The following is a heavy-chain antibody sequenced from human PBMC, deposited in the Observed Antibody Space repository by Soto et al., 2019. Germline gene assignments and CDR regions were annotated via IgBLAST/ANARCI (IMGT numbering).Heavy chain of an antibody. CDR2: ISSSSSYI. CDR3: ARVVIAAAHTDY. V-gene: IGHV3-21*01. D-gene: IGHD6-13*01. Sequence: GGSLRLSCAASGFTFSSYSMNWVRQAPGKGLEWVSSISSSSSYIYYADSVKGRFTISRDNAKNSLYLQMNSLRAEDTAVYYCARVVIAAAHTDYWGQGTLVTSPQ. J-gene: IGHJ4*02. CDR1: GFTFSSYS.